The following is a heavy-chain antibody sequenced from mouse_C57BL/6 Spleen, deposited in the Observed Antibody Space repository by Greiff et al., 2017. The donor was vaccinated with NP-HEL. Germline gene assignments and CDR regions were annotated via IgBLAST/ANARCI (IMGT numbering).Heavy chain of an antibody. J-gene: IGHJ4*01. CDR1: GYTFTSYW. V-gene: IGHV1-69*01. D-gene: IGHD1-1*01. CDR2: IDPSDSYT. Sequence: QVQLQQSGAELVMPGASVKLSCKASGYTFTSYWMHWVKQRPGQGLEWIGEIDPSDSYTNYNQKFKGKSTLTVDKSSSTAYMQLSSLTSEDSAVYYCARSGYGSFYAMDYWGQGTSVTVSS. CDR3: ARSGYGSFYAMDY.